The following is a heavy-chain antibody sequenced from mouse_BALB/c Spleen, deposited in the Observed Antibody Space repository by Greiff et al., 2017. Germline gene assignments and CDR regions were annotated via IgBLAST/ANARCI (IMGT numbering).Heavy chain of an antibody. CDR1: GYSITSDYA. Sequence: DVQLQESGPGLVKPSQSLSLTCTVTGYSITSDYAWNWIRQFPGNKLEWMGYISYSGSTSYNPSLKSRISITRDTSKNQFFLQLNSVTTEDTATYYCARSDYYYYAMDYWGQGTSVTVSS. V-gene: IGHV3-2*02. J-gene: IGHJ4*01. D-gene: IGHD2-4*01. CDR3: ARSDYYYYAMDY. CDR2: ISYSGST.